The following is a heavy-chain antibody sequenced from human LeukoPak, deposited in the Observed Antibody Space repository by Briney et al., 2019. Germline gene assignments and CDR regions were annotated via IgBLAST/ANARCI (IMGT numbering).Heavy chain of an antibody. Sequence: GGSLRLSCAASGFTFSSYAMSWVRQAPGKGLEWVSAISGSGGSTYYADSVKGRFTISRDNSKNSLYLQMNSLRAEDTAVYYCARDGANYDFWSGYYFSPFYFDYWGQGTLVTVSS. D-gene: IGHD3-3*01. J-gene: IGHJ4*02. V-gene: IGHV3-23*01. CDR2: ISGSGGST. CDR3: ARDGANYDFWSGYYFSPFYFDY. CDR1: GFTFSSYA.